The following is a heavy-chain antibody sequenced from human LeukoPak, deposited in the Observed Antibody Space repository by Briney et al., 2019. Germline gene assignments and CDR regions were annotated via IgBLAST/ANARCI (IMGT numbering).Heavy chain of an antibody. CDR3: GRLSYSSSSVYYYYYIDV. Sequence: SETLSLTCDVYGGSFSGYYWSWIRQPPGKGLEWIGEINHSGSTNYNPSLKSRVTILIDTSKNQFSLRLSSVTAADTAVYYCGRLSYSSSSVYYYYYIDVWDTGTTVTVAS. V-gene: IGHV4-34*01. D-gene: IGHD6-6*01. CDR2: INHSGST. J-gene: IGHJ6*03. CDR1: GGSFSGYY.